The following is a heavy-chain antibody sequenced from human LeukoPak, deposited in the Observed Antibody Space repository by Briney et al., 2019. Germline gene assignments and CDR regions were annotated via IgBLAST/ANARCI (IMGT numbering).Heavy chain of an antibody. J-gene: IGHJ4*02. CDR1: GFTFSNSW. Sequence: PGGSLRLSCRAFGFTFSNSWMSWVRQAPGKGLEWVANIKRDGSETYYVDSVKGRFTISRDNAKNSLYLQMDSLRAEDTAVYYCARISTAVAGGDYWGQGTLVIVSS. V-gene: IGHV3-7*01. CDR2: IKRDGSET. D-gene: IGHD6-19*01. CDR3: ARISTAVAGGDY.